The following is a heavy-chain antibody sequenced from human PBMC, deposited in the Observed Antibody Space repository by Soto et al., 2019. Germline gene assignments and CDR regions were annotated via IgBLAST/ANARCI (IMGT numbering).Heavy chain of an antibody. CDR3: ARVFSDSSIFSAP. CDR1: GGSISSGGYY. J-gene: IGHJ5*02. Sequence: PSETLSLTCTVSGGSISSGGYYWSWIRQHPGKGLEWIGYIYYSGSTYYNPSLKSRVTISVDTSKNQFSLKLSSVTAADTAVYYGARVFSDSSIFSAPWGKGTLVTVSS. V-gene: IGHV4-31*03. D-gene: IGHD3-3*02. CDR2: IYYSGST.